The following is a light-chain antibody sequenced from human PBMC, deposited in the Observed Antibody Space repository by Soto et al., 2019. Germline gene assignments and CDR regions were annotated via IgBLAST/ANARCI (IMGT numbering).Light chain of an antibody. CDR2: LGS. CDR1: QSLLHSNGYNY. V-gene: IGKV2-28*01. CDR3: MQALQTQGWT. Sequence: DIVMTQSPLSLPVNPGESPSISCRSSQSLLHSNGYNYLDWYLQKPGQSTQLLIYLGSNRAPGVLDRFSGSGSGTDCTLKVSRVEAEDVGVSYCMQALQTQGWTCGQGTKVDVK. J-gene: IGKJ1*01.